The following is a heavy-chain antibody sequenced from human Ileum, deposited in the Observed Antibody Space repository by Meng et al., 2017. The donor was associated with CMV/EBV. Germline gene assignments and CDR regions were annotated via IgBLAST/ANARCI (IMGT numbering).Heavy chain of an antibody. CDR3: ARGSDYYDSSGYYLADY. D-gene: IGHD3-22*01. V-gene: IGHV1-69*10. J-gene: IGHJ4*02. CDR1: TVSSYA. Sequence: TVSSYAISGVRQAPGQGLEWMGGIIPILGIANYAQKFQGRVTITADKSTSTAYMELSSLRSEDTAVYYCARGSDYYDSSGYYLADYWGQGTLVTVSS. CDR2: IIPILGIA.